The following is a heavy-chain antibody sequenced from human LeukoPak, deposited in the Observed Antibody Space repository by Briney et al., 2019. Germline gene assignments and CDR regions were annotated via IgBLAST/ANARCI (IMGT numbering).Heavy chain of an antibody. CDR2: ISIYNGNT. CDR3: ATDRAQLATLRGTFDI. J-gene: IGHJ3*02. Sequence: ASVKVSCKASGYTFTNYGISWVRQAPGQGLEWMGWISIYNGNTDYAQKLQGRVTMTEDTSTDTAYMELSSLRSEDTAVYYCATDRAQLATLRGTFDIWGQGTMVTVSS. CDR1: GYTFTNYG. D-gene: IGHD6-6*01. V-gene: IGHV1-18*01.